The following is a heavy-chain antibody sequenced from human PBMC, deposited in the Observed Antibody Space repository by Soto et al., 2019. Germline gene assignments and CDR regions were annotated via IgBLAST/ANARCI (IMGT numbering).Heavy chain of an antibody. Sequence: PGGSLRLSCVASGFTFSRYNINWVRQAPGKGLEWVSSISSSSSHIYFADSVKGRFTISRDNAKSSLYLQMNSLRAEDTAVYYCARDWAGGHPLYYGMDVWGQGTTVTVSS. CDR2: ISSSSSHI. CDR1: GFTFSRYN. CDR3: ARDWAGGHPLYYGMDV. J-gene: IGHJ6*02. D-gene: IGHD3-16*01. V-gene: IGHV3-21*01.